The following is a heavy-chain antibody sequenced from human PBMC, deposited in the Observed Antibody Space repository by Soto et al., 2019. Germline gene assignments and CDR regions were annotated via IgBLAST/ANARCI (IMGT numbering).Heavy chain of an antibody. Sequence: PSETLSLSCTVSGGSISSSSYYGGWIRQPPGKGLEWIGSIYYSGSTYYNPSLKSRVTISVDTSKNQFSLKLSSVTAADTAVHYCATSSGTGTYHSDYWGQGTLVTVSS. V-gene: IGHV4-39*01. CDR1: GGSISSSSYY. J-gene: IGHJ4*02. CDR2: IYYSGST. CDR3: ATSSGTGTYHSDY. D-gene: IGHD3-10*01.